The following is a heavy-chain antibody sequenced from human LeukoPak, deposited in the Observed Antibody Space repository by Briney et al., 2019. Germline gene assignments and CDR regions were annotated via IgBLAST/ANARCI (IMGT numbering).Heavy chain of an antibody. D-gene: IGHD7-27*01. V-gene: IGHV4-59*01. J-gene: IGHJ2*01. CDR1: GGSISNYY. Sequence: SETLPLTCAVSGGSISNYYCSWIRQPPGKGLEWLGYIHYSGYTNYNPSLKSRVTISVDTSKNQFSLNLSSVTAADTAVYYCARHWGSDWYFDLWGRGTLVTVSS. CDR3: ARHWGSDWYFDL. CDR2: IHYSGYT.